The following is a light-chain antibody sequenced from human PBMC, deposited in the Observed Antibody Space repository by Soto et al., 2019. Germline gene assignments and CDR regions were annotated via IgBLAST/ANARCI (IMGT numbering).Light chain of an antibody. CDR2: SAN. V-gene: IGLV8-61*01. CDR1: SGAVSTANY. J-gene: IGLJ3*02. CDR3: VLYMGDGIWV. Sequence: QAVVTQESSLSVSPGGTVTLTCGLTSGAVSTANYPSWYMQTPGQAPRSLIHSANIRSSGVPDRFSGSILGNKAALTITGAQADDESDFHCVLYMGDGIWVFGGGTKLTVL.